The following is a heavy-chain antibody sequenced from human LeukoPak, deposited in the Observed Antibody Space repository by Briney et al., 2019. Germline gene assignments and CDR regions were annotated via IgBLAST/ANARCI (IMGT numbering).Heavy chain of an antibody. CDR1: GGSFSGYY. Sequence: TSSETLSFTCAVYGGSFSGYYWSWIRQPPGKGLEWIGEINHSGSTNYNPSLKSRVTISVDTSKNQFSLKLSSVTAADTAVYYCARGTHYSNRIINYYYYGMDVWGQGTTVTVSS. CDR2: INHSGST. V-gene: IGHV4-34*01. D-gene: IGHD4-11*01. CDR3: ARGTHYSNRIINYYYYGMDV. J-gene: IGHJ6*02.